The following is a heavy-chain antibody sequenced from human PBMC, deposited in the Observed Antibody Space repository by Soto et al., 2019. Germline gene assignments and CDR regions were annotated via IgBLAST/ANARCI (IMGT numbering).Heavy chain of an antibody. CDR3: ARGAGPLNAILGLDP. V-gene: IGHV4-30-4*01. J-gene: IGHJ5*02. CDR1: GVSISSGDYY. D-gene: IGHD2-8*01. CDR2: IYYSGST. Sequence: PSETLSLTCTVSGVSISSGDYYLSWIRQPPGKGLEWIGYIYYSGSTYYNPSLKSRVTISVDTSKNQFSLKLSSVTAADTAVYYCARGAGPLNAILGLDPWGQGTLVTVSS.